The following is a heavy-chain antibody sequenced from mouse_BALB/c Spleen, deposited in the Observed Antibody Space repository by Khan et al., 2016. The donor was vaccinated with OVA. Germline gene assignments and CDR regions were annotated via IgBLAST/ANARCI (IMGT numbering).Heavy chain of an antibody. CDR2: INTYTGES. CDR3: ARVGYSGTMDY. V-gene: IGHV9-3-1*01. CDR1: GFTFTNNG. Sequence: QIQLVQSGPELKKPGETVKISCKASGFTFTNNGMNWVKQAPGKVLKWMGWINTYTGESTYAGDLKGRFAFSLETSASTAYLQINNLKNEDTATYFCARVGYSGTMDYWGQGTSVTVSA. D-gene: IGHD2-14*01. J-gene: IGHJ4*01.